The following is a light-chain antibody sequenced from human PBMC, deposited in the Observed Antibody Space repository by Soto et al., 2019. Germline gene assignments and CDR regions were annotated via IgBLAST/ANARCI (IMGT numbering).Light chain of an antibody. CDR2: EVS. Sequence: CVLTKPPSGSRAPGQAGSISYTRTSSDVGGYDYVSWYQQHPGKAPKLMIFEVSKRPSGVPDRFSGSKSGNTASLTVSGLQAEDEADYYCSSYAGNTKGVFGTGTKVTVL. CDR1: SSDVGGYDY. CDR3: SSYAGNTKGV. J-gene: IGLJ1*01. V-gene: IGLV2-8*02.